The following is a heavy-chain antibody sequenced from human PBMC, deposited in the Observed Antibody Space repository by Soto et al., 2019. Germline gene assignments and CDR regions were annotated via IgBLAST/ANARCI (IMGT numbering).Heavy chain of an antibody. CDR1: GLTLSRVS. V-gene: IGHV3-21*01. CDR3: ARVAY. J-gene: IGHJ4*02. Sequence: GFLRLSCEASGLTLSRVSMNWVRQVPGKGLEWVASISSSSSETWYADSVKGRFIISRDNSQNSLFLQMNSLRPEDSAIYYCARVAYWGPGTQVTVSS. CDR2: ISSSSSET.